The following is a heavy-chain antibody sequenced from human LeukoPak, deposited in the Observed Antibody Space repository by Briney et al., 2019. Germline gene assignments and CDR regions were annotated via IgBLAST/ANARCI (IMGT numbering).Heavy chain of an antibody. D-gene: IGHD3-22*01. V-gene: IGHV3-21*01. CDR3: ARDPGLDY. CDR2: ISSSSSYI. CDR1: GFTFSNHF. Sequence: GGSLRLSCSTSGFTFSNHFMHWVRQAPGKGLEWVSSISSSSSYIYYADSVKGRFTISRDNAKNSLYLQMNSLRAEDTAVYYCARDPGLDYWGQGTLVTVSS. J-gene: IGHJ4*02.